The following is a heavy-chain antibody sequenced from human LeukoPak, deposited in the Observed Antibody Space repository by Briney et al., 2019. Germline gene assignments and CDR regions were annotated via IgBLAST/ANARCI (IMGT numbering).Heavy chain of an antibody. Sequence: GASVKVSCKASGGTFSSYAISWVRQAPGQGLEWMGGIIPIFGTANYAQKFQGRVTITADESTSTAYMELSSLRSEDTAVYYCATPKIAGAGTGLYYSQGRDVWAKGTRVTVSS. CDR2: IIPIFGTA. CDR3: ATPKIAGAGTGLYYSQGRDV. CDR1: GGTFSSYA. D-gene: IGHD6-19*01. J-gene: IGHJ6*04. V-gene: IGHV1-69*13.